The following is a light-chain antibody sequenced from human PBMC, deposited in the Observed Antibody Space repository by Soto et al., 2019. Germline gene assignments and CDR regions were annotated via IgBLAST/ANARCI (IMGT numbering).Light chain of an antibody. CDR2: LNSDGSH. CDR3: QTWGTGIVV. J-gene: IGLJ2*01. V-gene: IGLV4-69*01. Sequence: QLVLTQSPSASASLGASGKLTCTLSSWHNSYAIAWHQQQPEKGPRYVMKLNSDGSHTKGDWIPDRFSGSSSGAERYLTIAVLQSEYEADYYCQTWGTGIVVFGGGTKLTVL. CDR1: SWHNSYA.